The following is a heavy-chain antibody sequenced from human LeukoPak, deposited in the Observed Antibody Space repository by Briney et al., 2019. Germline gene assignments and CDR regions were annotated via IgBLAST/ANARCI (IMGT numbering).Heavy chain of an antibody. J-gene: IGHJ4*02. D-gene: IGHD2-15*01. Sequence: PSQTLSLTCSVSGPSMSSYYWSWIRQPPRKGLEWIGYISYSGSPNYNTSLRGRVTISEDTSKSQFSLRLSSVTAADTAVHYCARGYCSGGSCHFDHWGQGSLVTVSS. CDR1: GPSMSSYY. CDR2: ISYSGSP. V-gene: IGHV4-59*01. CDR3: ARGYCSGGSCHFDH.